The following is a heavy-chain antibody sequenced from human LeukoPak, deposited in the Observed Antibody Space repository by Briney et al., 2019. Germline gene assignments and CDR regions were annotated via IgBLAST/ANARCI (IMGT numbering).Heavy chain of an antibody. Sequence: GGSLRLSCAASGFTFSSYAMHWVRQAPGKGLEWVAVISYDGSNKYYADSVKGRFTISRDNSKNTLYLQMNSLRAEDTAVYYCARAATNGNFDYWGQGTLVTVSS. CDR1: GFTFSSYA. CDR3: ARAATNGNFDY. V-gene: IGHV3-30*04. D-gene: IGHD2-15*01. CDR2: ISYDGSNK. J-gene: IGHJ4*02.